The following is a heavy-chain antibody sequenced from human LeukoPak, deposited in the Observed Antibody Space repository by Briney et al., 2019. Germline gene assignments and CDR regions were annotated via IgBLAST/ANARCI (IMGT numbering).Heavy chain of an antibody. D-gene: IGHD6-6*01. CDR2: TSSRDTNI. Sequence: PGWSLRLPCAPSGFTFISYEMIGVRQAPAKELAWLSYTSSRDTNIYYEDSVKGRFTISRDNAKNSLYLQMNSLRAEDTAIYYCEREPGTSSSDAFDIWGQGTKVTVSS. J-gene: IGHJ3*02. V-gene: IGHV3-48*03. CDR3: EREPGTSSSDAFDI. CDR1: GFTFISYE.